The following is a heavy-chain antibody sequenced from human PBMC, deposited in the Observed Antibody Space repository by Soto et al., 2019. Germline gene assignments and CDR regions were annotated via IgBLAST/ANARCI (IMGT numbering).Heavy chain of an antibody. Sequence: GGSLRLSCAASGFTFSSYAMSWVRQAPGKGLEWVSAISGSGGSTYYADSVKGRSTISRDNSKNTLYLQMNSLRAEDTAVYYCARTREYYDFWSGSYGMDVWGQGTTVTVSS. CDR3: ARTREYYDFWSGSYGMDV. CDR1: GFTFSSYA. V-gene: IGHV3-23*01. D-gene: IGHD3-3*01. CDR2: ISGSGGST. J-gene: IGHJ6*02.